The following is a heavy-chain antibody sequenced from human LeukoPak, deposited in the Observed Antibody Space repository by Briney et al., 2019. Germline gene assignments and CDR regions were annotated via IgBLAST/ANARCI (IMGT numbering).Heavy chain of an antibody. V-gene: IGHV4-61*01. CDR3: ARRGYYDSTGYYY. CDR1: GGSVSSGTYY. D-gene: IGHD3-22*01. CDR2: IYYTGST. Sequence: SETLSLTCTVSGGSVSSGTYYWSWIRQPPGKGLEWIGYIYYTGSTNYNPSLKSRVTISVDTSKNQFSLKLSSVTAADTAVYYCARRGYYDSTGYYYWGQGTLVTVSS. J-gene: IGHJ4*02.